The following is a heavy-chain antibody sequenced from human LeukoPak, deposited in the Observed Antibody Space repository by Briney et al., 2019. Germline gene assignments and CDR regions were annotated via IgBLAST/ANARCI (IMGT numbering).Heavy chain of an antibody. J-gene: IGHJ5*02. CDR2: IYYSGST. D-gene: IGHD3-16*01. CDR1: GGSISSYY. CDR3: ARHDPRGWFDP. Sequence: PSETLPLTCTVSGGSISSYYWSWIRQPPGKGLEWIGYIYYSGSTNYNPSLKSRVTISVDTSKNQFSLKLSSVTAADTAVYYCARHDPRGWFDPWGQGTLVTVSS. V-gene: IGHV4-59*08.